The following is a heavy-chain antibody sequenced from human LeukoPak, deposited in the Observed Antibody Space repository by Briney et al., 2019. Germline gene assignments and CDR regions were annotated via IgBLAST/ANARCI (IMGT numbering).Heavy chain of an antibody. Sequence: GGSLRLSRAASGFTFSNYWMNWVRQAPGKGMEWVAIIEKDGSEILYVDSVKGRFTISRDNAKNSLYLQMNSLRAEDTAVYYCAAGAGWLIDWWGQGTLVTVSS. CDR2: IEKDGSEI. D-gene: IGHD6-19*01. CDR3: AAGAGWLIDW. V-gene: IGHV3-7*01. CDR1: GFTFSNYW. J-gene: IGHJ4*02.